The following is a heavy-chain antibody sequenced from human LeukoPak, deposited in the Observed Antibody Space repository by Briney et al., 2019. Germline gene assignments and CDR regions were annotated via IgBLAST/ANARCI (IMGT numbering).Heavy chain of an antibody. CDR2: IYIGGIT. J-gene: IGHJ4*02. Sequence: GGSLRLSWAASGFTISSNYMSWVRQAPGKGLEWVSVIYIGGITYYADSVKGRFTIYRDNSKNPLSLQMNSLRAEDTAVYYCAGNGGWNYFDYWGQGTLVTVSS. V-gene: IGHV3-66*01. D-gene: IGHD6-19*01. CDR1: GFTISSNY. CDR3: AGNGGWNYFDY.